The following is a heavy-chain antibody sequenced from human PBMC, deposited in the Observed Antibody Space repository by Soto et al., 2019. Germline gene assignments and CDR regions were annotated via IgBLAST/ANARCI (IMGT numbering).Heavy chain of an antibody. V-gene: IGHV3-15*01. CDR1: GFTFTNAW. J-gene: IGHJ3*01. Sequence: PGGSLRLSCAASGFTFTNAWMSWVRQAPGKGLEWVGRIKRKTDGGTTDYAAPVNGKFTISRDDSKNTLYLQMNSLKTEDTGVYYCATDRESIGPTRGSYYRAFEVWGQGTVVTVSS. CDR2: IKRKTDGGTT. CDR3: ATDRESIGPTRGSYYRAFEV. D-gene: IGHD1-26*01.